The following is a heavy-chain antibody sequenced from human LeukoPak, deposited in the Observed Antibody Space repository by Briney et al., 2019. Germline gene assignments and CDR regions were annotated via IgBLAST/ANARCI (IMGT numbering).Heavy chain of an antibody. D-gene: IGHD6-13*01. CDR2: INPIGGST. CDR1: GYTFTSYY. CDR3: ARFAQQLDIFDY. V-gene: IGHV1-46*01. Sequence: GASVKVSCKASGYTFTSYYMHWGRQAPGQGLEWMGIINPIGGSTSYAQKFQGRVTMTTDTSTSTVYMELSSLSSEDTAVYSCARFAQQLDIFDYWGQGTLVTVSS. J-gene: IGHJ4*02.